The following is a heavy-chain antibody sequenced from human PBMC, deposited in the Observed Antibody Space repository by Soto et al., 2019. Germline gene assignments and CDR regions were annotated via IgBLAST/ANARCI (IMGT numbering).Heavy chain of an antibody. Sequence: KASETLSLTCALYGGSFDGYYWSWIRQSPGKGLEWIGEIHHSGSTKYNPSLKSRVSLSVDTSTKQFSLKMTSMTAADRGVYYCARVVDSWSGTLFWGQGTPVTVSS. CDR3: ARVVDSWSGTLF. CDR1: GGSFDGYY. V-gene: IGHV4-34*01. CDR2: IHHSGST. J-gene: IGHJ4*02. D-gene: IGHD3-3*01.